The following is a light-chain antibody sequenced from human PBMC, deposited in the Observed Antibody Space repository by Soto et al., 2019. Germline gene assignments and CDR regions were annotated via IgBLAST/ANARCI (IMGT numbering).Light chain of an antibody. V-gene: IGKV3-20*01. CDR1: QSVTTR. J-gene: IGKJ5*01. Sequence: IVLTQSPGTLFLSPGERVTLSCRASQSVTTRLAWYQHKPGQAPTLLLSGASNRASGVPVRFSGSGSGTDFTLTITRLEPEDFALDYCQQYGGSPFTFGLGTRLEIK. CDR3: QQYGGSPFT. CDR2: GAS.